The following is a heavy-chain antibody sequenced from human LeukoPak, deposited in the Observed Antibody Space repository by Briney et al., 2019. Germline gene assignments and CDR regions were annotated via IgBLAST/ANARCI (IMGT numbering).Heavy chain of an antibody. V-gene: IGHV4-59*08. CDR1: GGTISSYY. Sequence: PSETLSLTCTVSGGTISSYYWSWIRQPPGKGLEWIAYISDIGSINYNPSLKSRVTISLDTSKNQFSLKLSSVTAADTAVYYCAGHHPRNTVDFWGQGTLVTVSS. J-gene: IGHJ4*02. CDR3: AGHHPRNTVDF. CDR2: ISDIGSI. D-gene: IGHD2/OR15-2a*01.